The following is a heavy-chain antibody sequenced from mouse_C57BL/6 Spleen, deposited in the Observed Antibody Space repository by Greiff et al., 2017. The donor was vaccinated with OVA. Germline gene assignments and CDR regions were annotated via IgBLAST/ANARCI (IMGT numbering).Heavy chain of an antibody. J-gene: IGHJ1*03. CDR3: ARRYYGSSPTYFDV. V-gene: IGHV1-42*01. Sequence: VQLQQSGPELVKPGASVKISCKASGYSFTGYYMNWVKQSPEKSLEWIGEINPSTGGTTYNQKFQAKATLTVDKSSSTAYMQLKSLTSEDSAVYYCARRYYGSSPTYFDVWGTGTTVTVSS. D-gene: IGHD1-1*01. CDR2: INPSTGGT. CDR1: GYSFTGYY.